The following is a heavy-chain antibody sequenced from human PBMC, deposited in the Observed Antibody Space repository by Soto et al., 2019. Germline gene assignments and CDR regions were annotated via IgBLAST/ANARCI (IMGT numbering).Heavy chain of an antibody. J-gene: IGHJ4*02. CDR2: ISSSSSYI. V-gene: IGHV3-21*01. Sequence: GGSLRLSCAASGFTFSSYSMNWVRQAPGKGLEWASSISSSSSYIYYADSVEGRFTISRDNAKNSLYLQMNSLRAEDTAVYYCARDSSSGGGIFDYWGQGTLVTVSS. D-gene: IGHD3-16*01. CDR1: GFTFSSYS. CDR3: ARDSSSGGGIFDY.